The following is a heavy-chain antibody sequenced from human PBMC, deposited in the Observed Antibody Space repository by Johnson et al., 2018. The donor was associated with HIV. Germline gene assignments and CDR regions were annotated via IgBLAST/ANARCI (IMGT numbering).Heavy chain of an antibody. J-gene: IGHJ3*02. CDR1: GFTFNSYG. CDR2: IWSDGSNK. CDR3: AKDPIKRQLVRDDAFDI. Sequence: QEQLVESGGGVVQPGRSLRLSCAASGFTFNSYGMHWVRQAPGKGLEWVAVIWSDGSNKYYADSVKGRFTISRDNSKNTLYLQMNSLRAEDTAVDYCAKDPIKRQLVRDDAFDIWGQGTKVTVSS. D-gene: IGHD6-13*01. V-gene: IGHV3-33*06.